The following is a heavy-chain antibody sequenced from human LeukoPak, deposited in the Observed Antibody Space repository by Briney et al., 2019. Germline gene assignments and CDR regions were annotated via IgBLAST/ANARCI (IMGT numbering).Heavy chain of an antibody. D-gene: IGHD5-12*01. J-gene: IGHJ4*02. CDR1: GYSISSGYY. V-gene: IGHV4-38-2*02. CDR2: IYHSGST. CDR3: AREGLRLIDY. Sequence: SETLSLTCTVSGYSISSGYYWGWIRQPPGKGLEWSGGIYHSGSTYYKPSLKNRATISVDTSKNQDSLKLSSVTAAYTAVYYCAREGLRLIDYWGQGTLVTVSS.